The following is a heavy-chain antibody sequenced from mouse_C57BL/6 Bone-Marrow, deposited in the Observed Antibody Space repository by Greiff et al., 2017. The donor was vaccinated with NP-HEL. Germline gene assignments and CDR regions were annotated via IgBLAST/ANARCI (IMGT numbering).Heavy chain of an antibody. J-gene: IGHJ4*01. CDR1: GYTFTSYW. CDR3: ARSPLRSYAMDY. D-gene: IGHD1-3*01. V-gene: IGHV1-64*01. Sequence: VQLQQPGAELVKPGASVELSCKASGYTFTSYWMHWVKQRPGQGLEWIGMIHPNSGSTNYNEKFKSKATLTVDKSSSTAYMQLSSLTSEDSAVYYCARSPLRSYAMDYWGQGTSVTVSS. CDR2: IHPNSGST.